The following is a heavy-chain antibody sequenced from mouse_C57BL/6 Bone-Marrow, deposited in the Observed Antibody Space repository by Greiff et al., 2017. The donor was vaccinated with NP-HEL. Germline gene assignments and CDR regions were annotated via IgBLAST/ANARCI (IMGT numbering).Heavy chain of an antibody. D-gene: IGHD2-2*01. CDR1: GYTFTSYG. J-gene: IGHJ3*01. Sequence: QVQLQQSGAELARPGASVKLSCKASGYTFTSYGISWVKQRTGQGLEWIGEIYPRSGNTYYNEKFKGKATLTADKSSSTAYMELRSLTSEDSAVYFCAKKGFYYGSPFAYWGQGTLVTVSA. V-gene: IGHV1-81*01. CDR2: IYPRSGNT. CDR3: AKKGFYYGSPFAY.